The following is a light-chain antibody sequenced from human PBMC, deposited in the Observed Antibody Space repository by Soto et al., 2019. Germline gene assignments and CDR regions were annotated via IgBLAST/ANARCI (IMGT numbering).Light chain of an antibody. CDR3: QSYDSSLSEV. J-gene: IGLJ1*01. Sequence: QSVLTQPPAVSGAPGQRVTISCTGSSSNIWAGYDVHWYQQLPGTAPKLLIYGNSNRPSGVPDRFSGSKSGTSASLAITGLQAEDEADYYCQSYDSSLSEVFGTGTKVTVL. CDR2: GNS. V-gene: IGLV1-40*01. CDR1: SSNIWAGYD.